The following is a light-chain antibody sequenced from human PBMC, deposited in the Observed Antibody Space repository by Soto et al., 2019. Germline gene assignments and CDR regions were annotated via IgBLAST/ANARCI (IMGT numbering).Light chain of an antibody. V-gene: IGLV1-47*01. Sequence: SVLTQPPSASGTPGQRVTISCSGSSSNIGSNYVYWYQQLPGTAPKLLIYRNNQRASGVPDRFSGSKSGTSASLAISGLRSEDEADYYCAAWDDSLSGRYVFGTGTKLTVL. CDR2: RNN. J-gene: IGLJ1*01. CDR1: SSNIGSNY. CDR3: AAWDDSLSGRYV.